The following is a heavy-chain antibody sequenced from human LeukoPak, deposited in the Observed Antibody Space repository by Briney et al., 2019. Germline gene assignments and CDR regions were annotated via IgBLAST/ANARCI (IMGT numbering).Heavy chain of an antibody. D-gene: IGHD5/OR15-5a*01. CDR1: GFTFDDYA. J-gene: IGHJ5*02. V-gene: IGHV3-9*01. Sequence: GGSLRLSCAASGFTFDDYAMHWVRQVPGKGLEWVSGISWNSNSIGYADSVKGRFTISRDSSRNTLYLQMNSLRPEDTAVYYCAKDLGLSERDWFDPWGQGTLVTVSS. CDR2: ISWNSNSI. CDR3: AKDLGLSERDWFDP.